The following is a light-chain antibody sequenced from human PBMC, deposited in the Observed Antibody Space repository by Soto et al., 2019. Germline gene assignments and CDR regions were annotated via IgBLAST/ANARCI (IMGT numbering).Light chain of an antibody. Sequence: QPVLTQSPSVSGAPGQRVTISCTGSSSNIGAGYDVHWYQQLPGTAPKLLIYGNSNRPSGVPDRFSGSKSGTSASLAITGLQAEDEADYYCQSYDSSLSGSRVFGTGTKLTVL. CDR2: GNS. V-gene: IGLV1-40*01. J-gene: IGLJ1*01. CDR1: SSNIGAGYD. CDR3: QSYDSSLSGSRV.